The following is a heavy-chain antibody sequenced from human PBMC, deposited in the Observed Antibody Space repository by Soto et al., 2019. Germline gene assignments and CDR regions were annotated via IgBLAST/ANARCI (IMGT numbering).Heavy chain of an antibody. J-gene: IGHJ5*02. CDR1: EFTFSNYA. V-gene: IGHV3-23*01. CDR2: LSADGAGT. CDR3: AKCVVLLTTSGGWCNWFDP. D-gene: IGHD2-21*02. Sequence: EVQLLESGGGLVQPGGSLRLSCTASEFTFSNYAMSWVRQAPGKGLEWVSGLSADGAGTYYAASVKGRFTISRNKPNNTLYVQMDRLRAEDTAVYYCAKCVVLLTTSGGWCNWFDPWGQGTLVTVSS.